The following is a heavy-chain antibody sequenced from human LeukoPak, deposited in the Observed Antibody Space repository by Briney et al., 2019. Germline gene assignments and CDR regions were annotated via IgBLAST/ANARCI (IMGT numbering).Heavy chain of an antibody. CDR1: GNSISNYA. V-gene: IGHV1-69*13. D-gene: IGHD3-16*01. J-gene: IGHJ6*02. CDR3: TTRACHAGGCSSSFYYYYGLHF. Sequence: SVKVSCKASGNSISNYAVSWVRQAPGQGFEWMGGVISIFGTADYAQKFQGRVTITADQSTSTTYMALSSLKSEDTATYYCTTRACHAGGCSSSFYYYYGLHFWGQGTTVSVSS. CDR2: VISIFGTA.